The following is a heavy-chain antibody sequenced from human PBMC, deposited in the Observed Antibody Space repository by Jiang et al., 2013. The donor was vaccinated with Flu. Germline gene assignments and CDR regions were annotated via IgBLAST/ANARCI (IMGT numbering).Heavy chain of an antibody. D-gene: IGHD3-10*01. CDR3: ARVVRGVMITHYFDY. V-gene: IGHV4-38-2*01. CDR2: IYQSGSG. Sequence: KPSETLSLTCGVSGYSIRSGYYWGWIRQPPGKGLEWIGSIYQSGSGYYNPSLKSRVTMSMDTSKNEFSLRLTSVTAADTAVYYCARVVRGVMITHYFDYWGQGTLVTVSS. J-gene: IGHJ4*02. CDR1: GYSIRSGYY.